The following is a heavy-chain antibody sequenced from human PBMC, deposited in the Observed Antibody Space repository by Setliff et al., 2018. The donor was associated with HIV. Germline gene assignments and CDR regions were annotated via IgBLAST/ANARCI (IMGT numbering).Heavy chain of an antibody. V-gene: IGHV3-23*01. Sequence: GGSLRLSCRASGFTFSNYAMTWVRQAPGTGLECVSAISGGGGITYYADSVKGRFTISRDNSKNTLYLQMNSLRVEDTALYYCAKDYLSSSTWYGGLGYWGLGTLVTVSS. CDR3: AKDYLSSSTWYGGLGY. D-gene: IGHD6-13*01. CDR1: GFTFSNYA. CDR2: ISGGGGIT. J-gene: IGHJ4*02.